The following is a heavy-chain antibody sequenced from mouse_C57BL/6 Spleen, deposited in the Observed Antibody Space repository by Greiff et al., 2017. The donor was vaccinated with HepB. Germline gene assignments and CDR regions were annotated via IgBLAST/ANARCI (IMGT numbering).Heavy chain of an antibody. J-gene: IGHJ3*01. V-gene: IGHV1-55*01. D-gene: IGHD2-2*01. CDR2: IYPGSGST. Sequence: QVQLQQPGAELVKPGASVKMSCKASGYTFTSYWITWVKQRPGQGLEWIGDIYPGSGSTNYNEKFKSKATLTVDTSSSTAYMQLSSLTSEDSAVYYCARGGYGYDGGFAYWGQGTLVTVSA. CDR3: ARGGYGYDGGFAY. CDR1: GYTFTSYW.